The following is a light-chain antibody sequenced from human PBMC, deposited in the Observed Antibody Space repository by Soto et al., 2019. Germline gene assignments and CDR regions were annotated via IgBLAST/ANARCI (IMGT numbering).Light chain of an antibody. V-gene: IGLV6-57*01. CDR2: EDN. J-gene: IGLJ3*02. CDR1: SGSIASNY. CDR3: QSYDATKQV. Sequence: NFMLTQPHSVSESPGKTVIISCTRSSGSIASNYVQWYQQRPGSSPTTVIYEDNQRPSGVPDRFSGSIDSSSNSASLTISGLETEDEADYFCQSYDATKQVFGGETKVTV.